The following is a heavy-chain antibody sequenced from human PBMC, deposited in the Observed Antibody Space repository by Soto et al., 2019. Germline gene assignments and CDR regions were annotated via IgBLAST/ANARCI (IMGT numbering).Heavy chain of an antibody. CDR1: GDSVSSHSAA. V-gene: IGHV6-1*01. J-gene: IGHJ6*03. CDR2: TYYRSKWYN. CDR3: ARDITMVRGVLDDYYYMDV. D-gene: IGHD3-10*01. Sequence: SQTLSLTCAISGDSVSSHSAAWNWIRQSPSRGLEWLGRTYYRSKWYNDYAVSVKSRITINPDTSKNQFSLQLNSVTPEDTAVYYCARDITMVRGVLDDYYYMDVWGKGTTVTVSS.